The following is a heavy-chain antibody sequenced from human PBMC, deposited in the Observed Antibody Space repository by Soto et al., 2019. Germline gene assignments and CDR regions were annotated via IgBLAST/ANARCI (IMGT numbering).Heavy chain of an antibody. D-gene: IGHD4-4*01. CDR3: AKSSNVFFMKQYLYNYMHV. Sequence: GGTLGLSCAAYRFSLSGNGISWVRHAPRKGLEWVSTISGSGGRTYYADSVKGRFTISRDNSKNTPYLHMTSLRADDTAVFYCAKSSNVFFMKQYLYNYMHVWGKGPMVT. CDR2: ISGSGGRT. CDR1: RFSLSGNG. J-gene: IGHJ6*03. V-gene: IGHV3-23*01.